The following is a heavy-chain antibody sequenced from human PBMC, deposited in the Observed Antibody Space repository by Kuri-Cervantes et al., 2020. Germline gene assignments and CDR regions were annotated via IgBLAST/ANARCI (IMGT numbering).Heavy chain of an antibody. Sequence: GGSLRLSCTVSGGSISSSSYYWGWIRQPPGKGLEWVSGISGNGDTPHYADSVKGRFTISRDTPKNMLYLQMTSLRAEDTAVYYCAKDRGVTAISSPDFDYWGQGTLVTVSS. J-gene: IGHJ4*02. CDR3: AKDRGVTAISSPDFDY. CDR2: ISGNGDTP. D-gene: IGHD2-21*02. V-gene: IGHV3-23*01. CDR1: GGSISSSSYY.